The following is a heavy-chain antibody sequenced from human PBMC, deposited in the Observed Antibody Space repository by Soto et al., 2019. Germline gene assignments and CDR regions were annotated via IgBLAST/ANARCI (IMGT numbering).Heavy chain of an antibody. Sequence: QVQLVESGGGVVQPGRSLRLSCAASGFTFSSYGMHWVRQAPGKGLEWVAVIWYDGSNKYYADSVKGRFTISRDNSKNTLYLQMNSLSAADTAVYYCARGGLTDYFDYWGQGTLVTVSS. D-gene: IGHD2-21*02. V-gene: IGHV3-33*01. CDR1: GFTFSSYG. CDR2: IWYDGSNK. CDR3: ARGGLTDYFDY. J-gene: IGHJ4*02.